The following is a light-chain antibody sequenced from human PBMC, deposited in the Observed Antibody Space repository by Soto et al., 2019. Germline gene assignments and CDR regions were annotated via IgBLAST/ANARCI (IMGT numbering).Light chain of an antibody. J-gene: IGKJ3*01. CDR3: QQYYSYPFT. V-gene: IGKV1-8*01. CDR1: QGISSY. Sequence: AIRMTQSPSSFSASTGDRVTITCRASQGISSYLAWYQQKPGKAPKLLIYAASTLQSWVPSRFSGSVSGTDFTLTISCLQSEDFATYYCQQYYSYPFTFGPGTKVDIK. CDR2: AAS.